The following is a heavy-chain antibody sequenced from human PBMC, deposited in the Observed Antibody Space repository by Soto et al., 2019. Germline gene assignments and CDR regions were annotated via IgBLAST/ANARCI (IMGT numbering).Heavy chain of an antibody. Sequence: GASVKVSCKASGYTFSTNYMHWVRQAPGQGYEWMGIINPSGGSTTYAQKFQGRVTMTRDTSTTTVYMELSSLKSEDTAVYYCARYDYNGYYFDYWGQGTLVTSPQ. CDR3: ARYDYNGYYFDY. V-gene: IGHV1-46*01. CDR1: GYTFSTNY. CDR2: INPSGGST. D-gene: IGHD4-4*01. J-gene: IGHJ4*02.